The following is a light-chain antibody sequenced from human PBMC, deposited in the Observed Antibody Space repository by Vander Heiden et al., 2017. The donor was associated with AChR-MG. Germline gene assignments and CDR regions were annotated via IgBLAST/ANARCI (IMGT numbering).Light chain of an antibody. J-gene: IGKJ4*01. Sequence: DIVMTQSPDSLAVSLGERATINCRSSQTILYSSNNKNSLAWYQQKPGQPPKLLISSASTRQSGVPDRFSDSGSGTDFALTISSLQAEDVALYICQQELATPLTFGGGTRVEIK. CDR1: QTILYSSNNKNS. CDR3: QQELATPLT. CDR2: SAS. V-gene: IGKV4-1*01.